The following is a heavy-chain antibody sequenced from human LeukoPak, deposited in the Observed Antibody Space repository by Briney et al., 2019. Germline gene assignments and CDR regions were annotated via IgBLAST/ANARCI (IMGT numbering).Heavy chain of an antibody. CDR1: GGSISSGGYY. J-gene: IGHJ4*02. CDR3: ARDFPSSGYYRRIVYFDY. V-gene: IGHV4-30-2*01. D-gene: IGHD3-22*01. Sequence: SQTLSLTCTVSGGSISSGGYYWSWIRQPPGKGLEWIGYIYHSGSTYYNPSLKSRVIISVDTSKNQFSLKLSSVTAADTAVYYCARDFPSSGYYRRIVYFDYWGQGTLVTVSS. CDR2: IYHSGST.